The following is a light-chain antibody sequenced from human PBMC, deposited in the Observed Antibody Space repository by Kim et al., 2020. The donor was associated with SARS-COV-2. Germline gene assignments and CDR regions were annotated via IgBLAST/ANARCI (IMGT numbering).Light chain of an antibody. Sequence: NFMLTQPHSVLESPGKTVTISCTRSSGSIDSNYVQWYQQRPGSAPTTVIYEDHQRPSGVPDRFSGSIDSSSNSASLTISGLKTEDEADYYCQSYDSSNQVFGGGTQLTVL. CDR1: SGSIDSNY. CDR2: EDH. CDR3: QSYDSSNQV. V-gene: IGLV6-57*03. J-gene: IGLJ3*02.